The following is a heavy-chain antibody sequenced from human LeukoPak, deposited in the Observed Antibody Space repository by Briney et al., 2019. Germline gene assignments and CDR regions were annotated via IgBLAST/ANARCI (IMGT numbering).Heavy chain of an antibody. CDR3: ARDQYYYGSGAYYYYGMDV. V-gene: IGHV1-2*04. D-gene: IGHD3-10*01. CDR1: GYTFTGYY. CDR2: INPNSGGT. Sequence: ASVKVSCKASGYTFTGYYMHWVRQAPGQGLEWMGWINPNSGGTNYAQKFQGWVTMTRDTSISTAYMELSRLRSDDTAVYYCARDQYYYGSGAYYYYGMDVWGQGTTVTVSS. J-gene: IGHJ6*02.